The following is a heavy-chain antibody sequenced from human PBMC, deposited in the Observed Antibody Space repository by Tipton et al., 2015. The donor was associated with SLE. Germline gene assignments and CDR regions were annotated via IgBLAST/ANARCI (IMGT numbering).Heavy chain of an antibody. D-gene: IGHD5-24*01. J-gene: IGHJ4*02. Sequence: TLSLTCAVYGGSFSGYYWSWIRQPPGRGLEWTGEINHSGSTNYNPSLKSRVTISIDTSKNQFSLKLSSVTAADTAVYYCARFRDRFDYWGQGTLVTVSS. V-gene: IGHV4-34*01. CDR3: ARFRDRFDY. CDR1: GGSFSGYY. CDR2: INHSGST.